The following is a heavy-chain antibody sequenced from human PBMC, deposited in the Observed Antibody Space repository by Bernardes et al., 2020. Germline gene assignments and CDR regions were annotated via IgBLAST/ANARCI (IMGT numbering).Heavy chain of an antibody. D-gene: IGHD2-2*01. J-gene: IGHJ4*02. Sequence: SLKISCKGSGYSFTSYWIGWVRQMPGKGLEWMGIIYPGDSDTRYSPSFQGQVTISADKSISTAYLQWSSLKASDTAMYYCAREGSCSSTSCYPFDYWGQGTLVTVSS. CDR1: GYSFTSYW. CDR3: AREGSCSSTSCYPFDY. V-gene: IGHV5-51*01. CDR2: IYPGDSDT.